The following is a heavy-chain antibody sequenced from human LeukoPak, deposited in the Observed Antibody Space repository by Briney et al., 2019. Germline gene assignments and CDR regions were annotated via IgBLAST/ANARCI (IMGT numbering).Heavy chain of an antibody. CDR2: INHSGST. J-gene: IGHJ6*03. Sequence: SETLSLTCAVYGGSFSGYYWSWIRQPPGKGLEWIGEINHSGSTNYNPSLKSRVTISVDTSKNQFSLKLSSVTAADTAVYYCARGRGYSYGLTTVYYYYYMDVWGKGTTVTVSS. D-gene: IGHD5-18*01. CDR3: ARGRGYSYGLTTVYYYYYMDV. CDR1: GGSFSGYY. V-gene: IGHV4-34*01.